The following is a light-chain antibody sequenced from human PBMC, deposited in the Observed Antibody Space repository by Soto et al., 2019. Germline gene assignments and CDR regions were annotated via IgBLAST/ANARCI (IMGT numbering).Light chain of an antibody. CDR2: GAS. CDR3: QSYNDWPLT. Sequence: EIVLTQSPGTLSLSPGESGTLSCRAGQTLSSSSLAWYQQKPGQAPRLLIYGASTRASGIPTRFSGSGSGTEFTLTISSLQSEDFAVYFCQSYNDWPLTFGGGTKVDIK. CDR1: QTLSSSS. V-gene: IGKV3D-15*01. J-gene: IGKJ4*01.